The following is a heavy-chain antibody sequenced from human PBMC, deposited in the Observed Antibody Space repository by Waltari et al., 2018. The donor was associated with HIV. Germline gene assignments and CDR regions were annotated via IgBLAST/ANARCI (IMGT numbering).Heavy chain of an antibody. Sequence: QVQLHESGPGLVKPSPTLSLTCTLSGASIRRGGYFWTWIRQRPGMGREWVGHLYYGETAYYNPSLKSRTTISIDTSKNQLSLTLTSVTAADTAMYYCARGDINTSRGHWFAPWGQGTLVTVSS. D-gene: IGHD3-10*01. J-gene: IGHJ5*02. CDR1: GASIRRGGYF. V-gene: IGHV4-31*03. CDR2: LYYGETA. CDR3: ARGDINTSRGHWFAP.